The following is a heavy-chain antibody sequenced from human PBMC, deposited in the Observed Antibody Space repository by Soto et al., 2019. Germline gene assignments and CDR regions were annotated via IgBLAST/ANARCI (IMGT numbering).Heavy chain of an antibody. CDR2: IYHSGST. CDR1: GYSISSGYY. Sequence: WETLSLTCAVTGYSISSGYYWGWIRQPPGKGLEWIGSIYHSGSTYYNPSLKSRVTMSVDTSENQFSLKLSSMTAADTAVYYCARGEGAWGPGTLVTVSS. V-gene: IGHV4-38-2*01. CDR3: ARGEGA. D-gene: IGHD3-10*01. J-gene: IGHJ4*02.